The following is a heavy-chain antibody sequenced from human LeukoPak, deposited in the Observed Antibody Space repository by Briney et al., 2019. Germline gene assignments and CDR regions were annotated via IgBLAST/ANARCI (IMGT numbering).Heavy chain of an antibody. V-gene: IGHV1-69*13. D-gene: IGHD2-21*01. CDR3: ARLGHCGETNCYSDFYYMDV. Sequence: GASVKVSCKASGGTFSNYAVSWVRQASGQGLEWMGGIIPVFEKPNYARKFQDRVTITADESTATAYMELSSLTSEDTAIYFCARLGHCGETNCYSDFYYMDVWGKGTTVIVSS. CDR2: IIPVFEKP. J-gene: IGHJ6*03. CDR1: GGTFSNYA.